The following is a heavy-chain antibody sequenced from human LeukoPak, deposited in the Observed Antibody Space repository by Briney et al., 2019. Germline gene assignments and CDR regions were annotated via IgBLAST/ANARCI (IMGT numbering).Heavy chain of an antibody. V-gene: IGHV4-4*07. CDR1: GGSISSYY. Sequence: SETLSLTCTVSGGSISSYYWSWIRQPAGKGLEWIGRIYTSGSTNYNPSLKSRVTISVDTSKNQFSLKLSSVTAADTAVYYCARDISGTTTANWFDPWGQGTLVTVSS. CDR2: IYTSGST. D-gene: IGHD1-7*01. CDR3: ARDISGTTTANWFDP. J-gene: IGHJ5*02.